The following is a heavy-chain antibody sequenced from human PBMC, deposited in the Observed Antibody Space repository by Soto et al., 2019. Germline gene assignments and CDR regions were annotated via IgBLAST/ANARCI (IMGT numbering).Heavy chain of an antibody. CDR1: GYSISSGYY. Sequence: SETLSLTCAVSGYSISSGYYWGWIRQPPGKGLEWIGSIYHSGSTYYNPSLKSRVTISVDTSKNQFSLKLSSVTAADTAVYYCASVNGAVGYYYYGMDVWGQGTTVTVSS. CDR2: IYHSGST. J-gene: IGHJ6*02. V-gene: IGHV4-38-2*01. D-gene: IGHD3-10*01. CDR3: ASVNGAVGYYYYGMDV.